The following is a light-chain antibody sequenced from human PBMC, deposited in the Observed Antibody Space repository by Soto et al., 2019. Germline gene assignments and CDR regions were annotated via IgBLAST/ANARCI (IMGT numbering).Light chain of an antibody. Sequence: DIVMTQLPLSLPVSPGEPASISCRSSQSLLHSNGYNYLDWYLQKPGQSPQLLIYLGSNRASGVPDRFSGSGSGTDFRLKISRVEAEDVGIYYCIQALETPWTFGQGTKVEI. V-gene: IGKV2-28*01. CDR3: IQALETPWT. J-gene: IGKJ1*01. CDR1: QSLLHSNGYNY. CDR2: LGS.